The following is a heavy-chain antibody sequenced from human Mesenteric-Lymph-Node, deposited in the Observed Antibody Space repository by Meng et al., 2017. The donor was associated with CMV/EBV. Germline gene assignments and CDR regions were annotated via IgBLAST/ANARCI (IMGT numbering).Heavy chain of an antibody. D-gene: IGHD6-13*01. V-gene: IGHV4-61*01. CDR3: ARDHIEAAGTGWFDP. CDR1: GGSVSSGSYY. Sequence: GGSVSSGSYYWSWIRQPPGKGLEWIGYIYYSGSTNYNPSLKSRVTISVDTSKNQFSLKLSSVTAADTAVYYCARDHIEAAGTGWFDPWGQGTLVTVSS. J-gene: IGHJ5*02. CDR2: IYYSGST.